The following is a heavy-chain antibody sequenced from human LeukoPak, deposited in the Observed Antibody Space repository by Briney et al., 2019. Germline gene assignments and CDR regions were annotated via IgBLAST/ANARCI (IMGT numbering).Heavy chain of an antibody. V-gene: IGHV4-59*11. D-gene: IGHD5-24*01. CDR2: IYYSGST. Sequence: SETLSLTCTVSGGSISSHYWNWIRQPPGKGLEWNGYIYYSGSTNYNPSLKSRVTISVDTSKNQFSLTLSSVTAAETAVYYCARAGRTDGYKSYFDYWGQGTLVTVSS. CDR1: GGSISSHY. J-gene: IGHJ4*02. CDR3: ARAGRTDGYKSYFDY.